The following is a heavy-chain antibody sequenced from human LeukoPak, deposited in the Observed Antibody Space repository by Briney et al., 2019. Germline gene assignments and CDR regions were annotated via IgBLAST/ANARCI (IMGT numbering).Heavy chain of an antibody. Sequence: KPSETLSLTCTVSGGSISSSSYYWGWSRQPPGKGLEWIGSIYHSGSTYYNPSLKSRVTISVDTSKNQFSLRLSSLTAADTALYYCARDRKYYYHMDVWGKGTTVTVSS. CDR2: IYHSGST. CDR3: ARDRKYYYHMDV. D-gene: IGHD1-14*01. J-gene: IGHJ6*03. CDR1: GGSISSSSYY. V-gene: IGHV4-39*07.